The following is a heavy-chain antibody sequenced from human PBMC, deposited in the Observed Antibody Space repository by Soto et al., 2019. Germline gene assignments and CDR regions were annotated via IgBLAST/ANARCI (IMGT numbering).Heavy chain of an antibody. Sequence: QVQLLESGPGLVKPSETLSLTCTVPGGSISSYYWSWIRQPPGKGLEWIGYIYYSGSTNYNPSLRSRVTISVDTSKNQFSLKLSSVTAADTAVYYCARLVAALFDPWGQGTLVTVSS. V-gene: IGHV4-59*08. J-gene: IGHJ5*02. D-gene: IGHD6-13*01. CDR1: GGSISSYY. CDR2: IYYSGST. CDR3: ARLVAALFDP.